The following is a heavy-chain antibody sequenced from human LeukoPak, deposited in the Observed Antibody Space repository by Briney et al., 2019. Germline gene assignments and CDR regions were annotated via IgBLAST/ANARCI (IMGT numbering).Heavy chain of an antibody. Sequence: SETLSLTCTVSGGAISSSSYYWGWIRQPPGKGLEWIGSIYYSGTTYYNPSLKSRVTISVDTSKNQFSLRLSSVTAADTAVYYCARGHTAVTRHFDFWGQGTLVTVSS. D-gene: IGHD4-17*01. CDR2: IYYSGTT. J-gene: IGHJ4*02. CDR1: GGAISSSSYY. CDR3: ARGHTAVTRHFDF. V-gene: IGHV4-39*07.